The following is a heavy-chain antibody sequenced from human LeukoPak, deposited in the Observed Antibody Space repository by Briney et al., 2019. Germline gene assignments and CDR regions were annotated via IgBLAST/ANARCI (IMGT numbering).Heavy chain of an antibody. CDR1: GFTFSNAW. Sequence: KAGGSLRLSCAASGFTFSNAWMSWVRQAPGKGLEWVGRIKSKTDGGTTDYAAPVKGRFTISRDDSKNTLYLQMNSLQTEDTAVYYCSASLWFGEMIFDYWGQGTLVTVSS. CDR3: SASLWFGEMIFDY. D-gene: IGHD3-10*01. CDR2: IKSKTDGGTT. J-gene: IGHJ4*02. V-gene: IGHV3-15*01.